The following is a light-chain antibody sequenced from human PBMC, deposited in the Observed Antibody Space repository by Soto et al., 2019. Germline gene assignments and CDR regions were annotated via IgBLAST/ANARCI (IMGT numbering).Light chain of an antibody. V-gene: IGKV3-15*01. CDR2: GAS. Sequence: EIVMTQSPTTLSVSPGSRATLSCRAGQSVSSNLAWYQQKPGQAPRLLIYGASTKATGIPARFSGSGSGTDLTLTIGSVEAEDFALYYCKQYNHCPHTFGQGTKVEIK. J-gene: IGKJ1*01. CDR1: QSVSSN. CDR3: KQYNHCPHT.